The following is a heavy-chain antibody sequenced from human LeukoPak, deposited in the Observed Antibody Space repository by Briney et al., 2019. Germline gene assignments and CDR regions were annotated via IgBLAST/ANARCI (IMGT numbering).Heavy chain of an antibody. Sequence: SETLSLTCAVYGGSFGGYYWSWIRQPPGKGLEWIGEFNHSGSTNYNPSLKSRVTISVDTSKNQFSLKLSSVTAADTAVYYCARAPIVVVPAAIRPHYYYGMDVWGQGTTVTVSS. J-gene: IGHJ6*02. CDR1: GGSFGGYY. CDR3: ARAPIVVVPAAIRPHYYYGMDV. D-gene: IGHD2-2*02. CDR2: FNHSGST. V-gene: IGHV4-34*01.